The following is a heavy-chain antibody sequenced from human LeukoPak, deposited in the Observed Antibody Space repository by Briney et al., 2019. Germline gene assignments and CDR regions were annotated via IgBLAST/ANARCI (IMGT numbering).Heavy chain of an antibody. J-gene: IGHJ4*02. V-gene: IGHV4-59*12. Sequence: SETLSLTCTVSGGSIGSDYWTWIRQPPGKGLEYIGYIYYTGGTNYNPSLKSRVTMSVDTSKNQFSLKLSSVTAADTAVYYCARAKISTWDFDYWGQGTLVTVSS. CDR2: IYYTGGT. CDR1: GGSIGSDY. D-gene: IGHD3-3*02. CDR3: ARAKISTWDFDY.